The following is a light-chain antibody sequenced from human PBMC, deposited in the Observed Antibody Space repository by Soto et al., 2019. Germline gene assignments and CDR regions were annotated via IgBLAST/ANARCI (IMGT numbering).Light chain of an antibody. Sequence: IVLTHSPGTLSFSPGEIATLSFRALQSVSSSYLAWYQQRPGQAPRLLIYGVYTRAPGIPARFSGSGSGTEFTLTISSLQSEDFAVYYCQQYHSWPPRTFGQGTKVDIK. V-gene: IGKV3-20*01. CDR3: QQYHSWPPRT. CDR2: GVY. CDR1: QSVSSSY. J-gene: IGKJ1*01.